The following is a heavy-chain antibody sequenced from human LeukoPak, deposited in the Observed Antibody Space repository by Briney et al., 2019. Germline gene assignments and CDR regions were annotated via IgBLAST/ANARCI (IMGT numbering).Heavy chain of an antibody. CDR2: ISAYNGNT. Sequence: ASVKVSCKASGYTFTSYGMSWVRQAPGQGLEWMGWISAYNGNTHYAQKLQGRVTMTTDTSTSTAYMELRSLRSDDTAVYYCARDEARYSSGYYPNWFDPWGQGTLVTVSS. CDR3: ARDEARYSSGYYPNWFDP. D-gene: IGHD3-22*01. CDR1: GYTFTSYG. V-gene: IGHV1-18*01. J-gene: IGHJ5*02.